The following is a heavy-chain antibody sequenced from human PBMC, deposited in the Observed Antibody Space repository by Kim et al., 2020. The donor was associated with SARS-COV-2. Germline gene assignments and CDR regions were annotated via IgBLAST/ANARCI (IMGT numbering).Heavy chain of an antibody. D-gene: IGHD6-6*01. Sequence: SETLSLTCTVSGGSISSSSYYWGWIRQPPGKGLEWIGSIYYSGSTYYNPSLKSRVTISVDTSKNQFSLKLSSVTAADTAVYYCRSESQLQYWYFDLWGRGTLVTVSS. J-gene: IGHJ2*01. CDR3: RSESQLQYWYFDL. CDR2: IYYSGST. V-gene: IGHV4-39*01. CDR1: GGSISSSSYY.